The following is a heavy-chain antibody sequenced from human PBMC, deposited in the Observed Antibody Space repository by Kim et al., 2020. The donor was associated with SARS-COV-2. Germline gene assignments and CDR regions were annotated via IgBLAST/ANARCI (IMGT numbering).Heavy chain of an antibody. V-gene: IGHV3-11*05. CDR3: ARALEMATIPVYYYGMDV. J-gene: IGHJ6*02. CDR1: GFTFSDYY. D-gene: IGHD5-12*01. Sequence: GGSLRLSCAASGFTFSDYYMSWIRQAPGKGLEWVSYISSSSSYTNYADSVKGRFTISRDNAKNSLYLQMNSLRAEDTAVYYCARALEMATIPVYYYGMDVWGQGTTVTVSS. CDR2: ISSSSSYT.